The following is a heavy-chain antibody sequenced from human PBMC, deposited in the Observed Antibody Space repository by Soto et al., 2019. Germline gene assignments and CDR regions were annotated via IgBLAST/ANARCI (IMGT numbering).Heavy chain of an antibody. CDR2: ISGSGGST. D-gene: IGHD3-3*01. Sequence: GGSLRLSCAASGFTFSSYAMSWVRQAPGKGLEWVSAISGSGGSTYYADSVKGRFTISRDNSKNTLYLQMNSLRVEDTAVYYCAKDFGRTIFGVVISPWFDPWGQGTLVTVSS. J-gene: IGHJ5*02. CDR3: AKDFGRTIFGVVISPWFDP. V-gene: IGHV3-23*01. CDR1: GFTFSSYA.